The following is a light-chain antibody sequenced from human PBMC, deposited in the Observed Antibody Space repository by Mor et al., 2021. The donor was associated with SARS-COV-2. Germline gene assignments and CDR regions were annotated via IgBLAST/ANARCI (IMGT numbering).Light chain of an antibody. Sequence: VSPGERATLSCMASQSVSSNLAWYQRKPGQAPRLLMYGASTRATGIPARFSDSGSGTEFTLTISSLQSEDFAVYYCQQYDNWPWTFGQ. V-gene: IGKV3-15*01. CDR2: GAS. J-gene: IGKJ1*01. CDR1: QSVSSN. CDR3: QQYDNWPWT.